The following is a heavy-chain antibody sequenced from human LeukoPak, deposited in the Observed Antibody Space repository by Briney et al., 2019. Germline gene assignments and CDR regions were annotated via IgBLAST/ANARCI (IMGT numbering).Heavy chain of an antibody. V-gene: IGHV4-59*08. CDR1: GGSISRYY. J-gene: IGHJ5*02. CDR2: IYYSGST. CDR3: ARHGGLAVGRQSLPP. D-gene: IGHD2-15*01. Sequence: SETLSLTCTVSGGSISRYYWNWIRQPPGKGLEWIGYIYYSGSTNYNPSLKSRVTISVDTSKNQFSLKLSSVTAADTAVYYCARHGGLAVGRQSLPPWGQEPSVTVSS.